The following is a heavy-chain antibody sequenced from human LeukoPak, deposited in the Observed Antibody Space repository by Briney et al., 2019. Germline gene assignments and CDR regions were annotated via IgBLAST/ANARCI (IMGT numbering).Heavy chain of an antibody. Sequence: SETLSLTCAVSGGSISSGGYSWSWIRQPPGKGLEWIGRINTSGSSNYNPSLRSRVTMSVDTSKNQFSLNLSSVTTADTAVYYCAREGGGPRWLDPWGQGTLVTVSS. CDR1: GGSISSGGYS. CDR2: INTSGSS. V-gene: IGHV4-61*02. D-gene: IGHD6-25*01. J-gene: IGHJ5*02. CDR3: AREGGGPRWLDP.